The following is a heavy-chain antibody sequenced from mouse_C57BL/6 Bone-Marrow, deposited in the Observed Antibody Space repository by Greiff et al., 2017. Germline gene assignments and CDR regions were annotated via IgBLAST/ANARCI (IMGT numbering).Heavy chain of an antibody. CDR1: GYTFTSYW. V-gene: IGHV1-69*01. CDR2: IDPSDSYT. J-gene: IGHJ3*01. CDR3: ARAWFAY. Sequence: VQLQQPGAELVMPGASVKLSCKASGYTFTSYWMHWVKQRPGQGLEWIGEIDPSDSYTNYNQKFKGKSTLTVDKSSSTAYMQLSSRTSEDSSVYYCARAWFAYWGQGTLVTVSA.